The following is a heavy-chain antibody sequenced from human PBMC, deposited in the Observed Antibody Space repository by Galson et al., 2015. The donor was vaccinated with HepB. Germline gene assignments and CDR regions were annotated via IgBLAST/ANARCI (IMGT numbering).Heavy chain of an antibody. Sequence: QSGAEVKKPGESLRISCKASGYTFTSYAMNWVRQAPGQGLEWMGWINTNTGNPTYAQGFTGRFVFSLATSVSTAYLQISSLKAEDTAVYYCARDLAITMVQGVIGYWGQGTLVTVSS. CDR3: ARDLAITMVQGVIGY. CDR1: GYTFTSYA. V-gene: IGHV7-4-1*02. CDR2: INTNTGNP. J-gene: IGHJ4*02. D-gene: IGHD3-10*01.